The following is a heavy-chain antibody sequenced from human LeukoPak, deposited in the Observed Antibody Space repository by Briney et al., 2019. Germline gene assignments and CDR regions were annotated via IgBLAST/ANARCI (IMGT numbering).Heavy chain of an antibody. V-gene: IGHV3-23*01. CDR3: ARQTRHSSGSDAGYCHH. CDR1: GFTFSNYA. CDR2: ISGSGGFA. Sequence: GGSLRLSCAASGFTFSNYAMSWVRQAPGKGLEWVSAISGSGGFAYYADSVKGRFTISRDNSKNTLYVQMNSLRAEDTAVYYCARQTRHSSGSDAGYCHHWGQGTLVTVSS. D-gene: IGHD6-19*01. J-gene: IGHJ1*01.